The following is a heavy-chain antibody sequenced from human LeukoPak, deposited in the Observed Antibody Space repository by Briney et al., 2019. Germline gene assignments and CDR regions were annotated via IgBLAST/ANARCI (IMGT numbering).Heavy chain of an antibody. J-gene: IGHJ4*02. Sequence: PGGSLRLSCAASGFTFSRYWMSWVRQAPGKGLEGVANIKQDGSEKFYVDSVKGRFTISRDNATNSLYLQMNSLRAEDTAVYYCARNPPPEANEGIYWGQGTLVTVSS. CDR2: IKQDGSEK. CDR1: GFTFSRYW. V-gene: IGHV3-7*03. D-gene: IGHD4/OR15-4a*01. CDR3: ARNPPPEANEGIY.